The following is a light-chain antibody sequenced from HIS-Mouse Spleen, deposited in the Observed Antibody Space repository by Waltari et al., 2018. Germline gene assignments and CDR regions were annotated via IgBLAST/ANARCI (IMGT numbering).Light chain of an antibody. CDR1: ISDVGSYNL. V-gene: IGLV2-14*02. CDR3: SSYTSSSTLVV. CDR2: EGS. J-gene: IGLJ2*01. Sequence: QSALTQPASVSGSPGQSITISCTGTISDVGSYNLVSWYQQHPGKAPKLMIYEGSKRPSGVSNRFSGSKSGNTASLTISGLQAEDEADYYCSSYTSSSTLVVFGGGTKLTVL.